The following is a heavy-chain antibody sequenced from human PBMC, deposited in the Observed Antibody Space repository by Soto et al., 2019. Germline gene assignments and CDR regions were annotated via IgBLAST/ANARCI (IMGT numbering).Heavy chain of an antibody. V-gene: IGHV4-59*01. D-gene: IGHD3-9*01. CDR3: ARDVGYYDILTGYNYYGMDV. CDR1: GGPISSYY. Sequence: SETLSLTCTVSGGPISSYYWSWIRQPPGKGLEWIGYIYYSGSTNYNPSLKSRVTISVDTSKNQFSLKLSSVTAADTAVYYCARDVGYYDILTGYNYYGMDVWGQGTTVTVSS. CDR2: IYYSGST. J-gene: IGHJ6*02.